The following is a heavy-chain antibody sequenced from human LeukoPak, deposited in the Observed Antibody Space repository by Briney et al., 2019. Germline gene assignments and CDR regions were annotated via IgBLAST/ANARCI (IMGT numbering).Heavy chain of an antibody. CDR1: GDSVSSNVAA. CDR3: ARGQQLRFGP. CDR2: TYYRSKWFN. D-gene: IGHD6-13*01. Sequence: SQTLSLTCAISGDSVSSNVAAWNWNRQSPSRGLEWLGRTYYRSKWFNEYAVSVKSRITINPDTSKNQFSLQLNSVTPEDTAVYYCARGQQLRFGPWGQGTLVTVSS. J-gene: IGHJ5*02. V-gene: IGHV6-1*01.